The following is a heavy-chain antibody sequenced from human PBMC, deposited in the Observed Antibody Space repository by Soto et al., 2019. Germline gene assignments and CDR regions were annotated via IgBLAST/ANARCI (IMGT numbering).Heavy chain of an antibody. CDR1: GFTFSSYA. Sequence: PGGSLRLSCAASGFTFSSYAMHWVRQAPGKGLEWVAVISYDGSNKYYADSVKGRFTISRDNSKNTLYLQMNSLRAEDTAVYYCARDREVARRYYYYYYGMDVWGQGTTVTVSS. CDR3: ARDREVARRYYYYYYGMDV. D-gene: IGHD3-10*01. V-gene: IGHV3-30-3*01. J-gene: IGHJ6*02. CDR2: ISYDGSNK.